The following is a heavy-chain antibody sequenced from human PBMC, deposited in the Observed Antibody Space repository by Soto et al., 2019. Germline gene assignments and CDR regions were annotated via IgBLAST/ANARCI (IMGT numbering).Heavy chain of an antibody. D-gene: IGHD3-3*01. CDR1: GYTFTGYY. V-gene: IGHV1-2*02. Sequence: GASVKVSCKASGYTFTGYYMHWVRQAPGQGLEWMGWISPNSGGTNYARKFQGRVTMTRDTSISTAYMELSRLRSDDTAVYYCARERRYDFWSGYHDYYYYGMDVWGQGTTVTVSS. J-gene: IGHJ6*02. CDR2: ISPNSGGT. CDR3: ARERRYDFWSGYHDYYYYGMDV.